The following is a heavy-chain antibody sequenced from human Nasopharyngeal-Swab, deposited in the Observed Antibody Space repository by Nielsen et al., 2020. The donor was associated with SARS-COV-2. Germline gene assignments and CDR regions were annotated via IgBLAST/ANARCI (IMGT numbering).Heavy chain of an antibody. CDR3: ARRGRIAVAGFFDY. J-gene: IGHJ4*02. V-gene: IGHV4-39*01. CDR2: IYYSGST. Sequence: WIRQPPGKGLEWIGSIYYSGSTYYNPSLKSRVTISVDTSKNQFSLKLSSVTAADTAVYYCARRGRIAVAGFFDYWGQGTLVTVSS. D-gene: IGHD6-19*01.